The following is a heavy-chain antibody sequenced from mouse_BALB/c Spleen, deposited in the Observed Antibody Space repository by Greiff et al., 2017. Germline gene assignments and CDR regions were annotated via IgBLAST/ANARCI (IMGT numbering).Heavy chain of an antibody. CDR3: TINYYGSSSFAY. Sequence: QVQLQQPGAELVRPGASVKLSCKASGYTFTSYWINWVKQRPGQGLEWIGNIYPSDSYTNYNQKFKDKATLTVDKSSSTAYMQLSSPTSEDSAVYYCTINYYGSSSFAYWGQGTLVTVSA. CDR2: IYPSDSYT. CDR1: GYTFTSYW. V-gene: IGHV1-69*02. J-gene: IGHJ3*01. D-gene: IGHD1-1*01.